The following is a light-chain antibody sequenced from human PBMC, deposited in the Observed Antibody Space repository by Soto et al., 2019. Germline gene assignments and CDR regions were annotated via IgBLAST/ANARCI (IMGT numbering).Light chain of an antibody. Sequence: EVVMTQSPVTLSVSPGERATLSCRASQSVSSNLAWYQQKPGQAPRLLIYGASTRATGIPDRFSGSGSGTDFTLTISRLEPEDVATYYCQKYNSVPLTFGGGTKVDIK. CDR1: QSVSSN. CDR2: GAS. V-gene: IGKV3D-15*01. CDR3: QKYNSVPLT. J-gene: IGKJ4*01.